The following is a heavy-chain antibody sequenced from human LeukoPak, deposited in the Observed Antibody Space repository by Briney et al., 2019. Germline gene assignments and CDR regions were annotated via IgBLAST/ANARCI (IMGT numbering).Heavy chain of an antibody. CDR3: ARDKRDPGNSYYYYGMDV. CDR1: GFTFDDYA. CDR2: ISWNSGSI. D-gene: IGHD4-23*01. V-gene: IGHV3-9*01. Sequence: PGRSLRLSCAASGFTFDDYAMHWVRQAPGKGLEWVSGISWNSGSIGYADSVKGRFTISRDNAKNSLYLQINSLRAEDTAVYYCARDKRDPGNSYYYYGMDVWGQGTTVTVSS. J-gene: IGHJ6*02.